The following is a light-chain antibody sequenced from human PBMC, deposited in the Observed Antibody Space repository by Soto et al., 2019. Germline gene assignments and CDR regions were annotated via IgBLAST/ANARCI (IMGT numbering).Light chain of an antibody. CDR3: QSYDSSLSASV. V-gene: IGLV1-40*01. CDR1: SSNIGAGFD. J-gene: IGLJ1*01. Sequence: QSVLTQPPSVSGAPGQRVTISCTGGSSNIGAGFDVHWYQQFPGAAPKLLIYANSNRPSGVPDRFSGSKSGTSASLAITGLQAEDEADYYCQSYDSSLSASVFGTGTKVTDL. CDR2: ANS.